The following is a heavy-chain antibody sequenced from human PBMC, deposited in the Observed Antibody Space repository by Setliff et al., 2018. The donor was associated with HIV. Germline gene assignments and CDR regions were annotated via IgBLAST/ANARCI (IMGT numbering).Heavy chain of an antibody. D-gene: IGHD1-26*01. Sequence: GGSLRLSCAASGFTFGSQWMHWVRLAPGKGLVWVSRISPDGSVINYAGSVKGRFTISRDNAKNTLYLQMNGLRAEDTAVYYCVRGIVGASVFNYRGQGTQVTVSS. CDR2: ISPDGSVI. V-gene: IGHV3-74*01. CDR3: VRGIVGASVFNY. J-gene: IGHJ4*02. CDR1: GFTFGSQW.